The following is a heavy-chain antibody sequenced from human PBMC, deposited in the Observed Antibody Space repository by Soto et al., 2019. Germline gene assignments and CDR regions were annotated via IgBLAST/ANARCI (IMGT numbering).Heavy chain of an antibody. CDR3: ARNYWSYYVF. V-gene: IGHV3-23*01. CDR1: GFTFSNSA. D-gene: IGHD1-26*01. J-gene: IGHJ4*02. Sequence: GGSLRLSCAASGFTFSNSAMSWVRQGPGKGLEWVSVISGNGDSTNYADSVKGRFTISRDNSKNTLYLQMNSLRAEDTAVYYCARNYWSYYVFWGQGALVTVSS. CDR2: ISGNGDST.